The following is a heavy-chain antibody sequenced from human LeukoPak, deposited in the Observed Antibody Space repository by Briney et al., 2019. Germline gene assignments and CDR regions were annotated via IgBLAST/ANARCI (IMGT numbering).Heavy chain of an antibody. Sequence: GGSLRLSCAASGFTFSSHGMHWVRQAPGKGLEWVAFIRYDGSNKYYADSVKGRFTISRDNSKNTLYLQMNSLRAEDTAVYYCARDPITMVRGVIIRQPSFDYWGQGTLVTVSS. CDR3: ARDPITMVRGVIIRQPSFDY. V-gene: IGHV3-30*02. D-gene: IGHD3-10*01. CDR2: IRYDGSNK. CDR1: GFTFSSHG. J-gene: IGHJ4*02.